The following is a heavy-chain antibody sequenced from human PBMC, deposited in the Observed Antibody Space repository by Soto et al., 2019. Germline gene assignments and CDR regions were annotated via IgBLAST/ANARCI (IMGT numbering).Heavy chain of an antibody. CDR1: GGSISSYY. V-gene: IGHV4-59*08. CDR3: ARLPGRGGTFDY. D-gene: IGHD1-1*01. J-gene: IGHJ4*02. Sequence: SETLALTCTVSGGSISSYYWGWIRQPPGKGLEWIGYIYYSGSTNYNPSLKSRVTISVDTSKNQFSLKLSSVTAADTAVYYCARLPGRGGTFDYWGQGTLVTVSS. CDR2: IYYSGST.